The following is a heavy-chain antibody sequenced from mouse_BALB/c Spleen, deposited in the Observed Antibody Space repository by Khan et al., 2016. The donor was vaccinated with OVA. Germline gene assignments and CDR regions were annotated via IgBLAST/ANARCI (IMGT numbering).Heavy chain of an antibody. D-gene: IGHD3-3*01. V-gene: IGHV1S137*01. J-gene: IGHJ3*01. CDR1: GYTFTDYA. CDR2: ISTYYGDV. CDR3: ARGGRFAY. Sequence: VQLQESGAELVRPGVSVKISCKVSGYTFTDYAMHWVRQSHAKTLEWIGVISTYYGDVDYNQKFKGKATMTVVKSSSTAYMELARLTSEDSAIYYCARGGRFAYWGQGTLVTVSA.